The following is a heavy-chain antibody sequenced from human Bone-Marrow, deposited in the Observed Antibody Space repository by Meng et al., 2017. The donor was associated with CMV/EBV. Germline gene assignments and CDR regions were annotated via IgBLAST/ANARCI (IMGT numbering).Heavy chain of an antibody. CDR1: GYTFTSYY. D-gene: IGHD6-13*01. J-gene: IGHJ4*02. Sequence: ASVKVSCKASGYTFTSYYMHWVRQAPGQGLEWMGWINPNSGGTNYAQKFQGRVTMTRDTSISTAYMELSRLRSDDTDVYYCARDSLAAAGHWGQGTLVTVSS. V-gene: IGHV1-2*02. CDR3: ARDSLAAAGH. CDR2: INPNSGGT.